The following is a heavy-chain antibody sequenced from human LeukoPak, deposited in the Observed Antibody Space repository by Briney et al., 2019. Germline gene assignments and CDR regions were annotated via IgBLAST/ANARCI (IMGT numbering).Heavy chain of an antibody. V-gene: IGHV1-2*04. D-gene: IGHD2-8*01. CDR2: INPNSGGT. Sequence: GASVTVSCKASGYTFTGYYMHWVRQAPGQGLEWMGWINPNSGGTNYAQKFQGWVTMTRDTSISTAYMELSRLRSDDTAVYYCAREYCTNGVCYFDYWGQGTLVTVSS. CDR3: AREYCTNGVCYFDY. J-gene: IGHJ4*02. CDR1: GYTFTGYY.